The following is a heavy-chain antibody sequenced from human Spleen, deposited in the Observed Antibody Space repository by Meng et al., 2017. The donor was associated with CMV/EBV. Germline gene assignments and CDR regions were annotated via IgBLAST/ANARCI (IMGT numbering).Heavy chain of an antibody. CDR1: GFTVSSNY. CDR2: ISSSSSYI. J-gene: IGHJ6*02. CDR3: ARDKTGSSSHNSMDV. D-gene: IGHD6-6*01. Sequence: GESLKISCAASGFTVSSNYMSWVRQAPGKGLEWVSSISSSSSYIYYADSVKGRFTISRDNAKNSLYLQMNSLRAEDTAVYYCARDKTGSSSHNSMDVWGQGTTVTVSS. V-gene: IGHV3-21*01.